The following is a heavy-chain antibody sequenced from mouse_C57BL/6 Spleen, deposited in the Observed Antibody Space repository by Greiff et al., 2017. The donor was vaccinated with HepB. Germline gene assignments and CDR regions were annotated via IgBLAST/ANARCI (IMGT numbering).Heavy chain of an antibody. V-gene: IGHV1-52*01. Sequence: QVQLQQPGAELVRPGSSVKLSCKASGYTFTSYWMHWVKQRPIQGLEWIGNIDPSDSETHYNQKFKDKATLTVDKSSSTAYMQLSSLTSEDSTVYYCAREDYYSGSSYAFAYWIQGTLVTVSA. J-gene: IGHJ3*01. CDR3: AREDYYSGSSYAFAY. D-gene: IGHD1-1*01. CDR2: IDPSDSET. CDR1: GYTFTSYW.